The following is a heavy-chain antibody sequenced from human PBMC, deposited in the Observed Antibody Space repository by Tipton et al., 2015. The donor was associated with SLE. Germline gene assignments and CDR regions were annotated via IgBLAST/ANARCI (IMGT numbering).Heavy chain of an antibody. CDR1: GDSISSSSYY. Sequence: TLSLTCIVSGDSISSSSYYWGWIRQPPGKGLEWIGRIYTSGRTNYNPSLKSRVTISVDTPKNQFSLKLSSVTAADTAVYYCARDKGRSDYYFYYYMDVWGTGTTVTVTS. CDR2: IYTSGRT. J-gene: IGHJ6*03. D-gene: IGHD6-6*01. CDR3: ARDKGRSDYYFYYYMDV. V-gene: IGHV4-61*02.